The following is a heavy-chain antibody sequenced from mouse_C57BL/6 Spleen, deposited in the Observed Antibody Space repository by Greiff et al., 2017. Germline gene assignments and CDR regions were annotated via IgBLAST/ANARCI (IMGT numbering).Heavy chain of an antibody. Sequence: EVKLVESGGGLVKPGGSLKLSCAASGFTFSSYTMSWVRQTPEKRLEWVATISGGGGNTYYPDSVKGRFTISRDNAKNTLYLQMSSLRSEDTALYYCARVGYYIAMDYWGQGTSVTVSS. D-gene: IGHD2-3*01. J-gene: IGHJ4*01. CDR3: ARVGYYIAMDY. CDR1: GFTFSSYT. CDR2: ISGGGGNT. V-gene: IGHV5-9*01.